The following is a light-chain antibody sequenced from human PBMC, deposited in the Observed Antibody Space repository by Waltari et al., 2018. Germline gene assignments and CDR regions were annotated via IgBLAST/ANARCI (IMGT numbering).Light chain of an antibody. Sequence: DIQMTQSPFSLSASVGDRVTLTCRESQSISSYLNWYQQKPRKAPKLLIYAAYSLQSGIPSRFSGSGSGGDFSLSISSLQPEDFATYCCQQSYSQTRTFGQGTKVEIK. CDR2: AAY. CDR1: QSISSY. J-gene: IGKJ1*01. CDR3: QQSYSQTRT. V-gene: IGKV1-39*01.